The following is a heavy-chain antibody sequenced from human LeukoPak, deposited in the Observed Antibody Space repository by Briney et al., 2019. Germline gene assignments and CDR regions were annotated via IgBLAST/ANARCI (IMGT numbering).Heavy chain of an antibody. J-gene: IGHJ6*03. D-gene: IGHD5-12*01. Sequence: PGGSLRLSCAASGFTFISYWMSWVRQAPGKGLEWVANIKQDGSEKYYVDSVKGRFTISRDNAKNSLYLQMNSLRAEDTAVYYCARGNGYDTYYYYYYYMDAWGKGTTVTVSS. CDR1: GFTFISYW. CDR2: IKQDGSEK. CDR3: ARGNGYDTYYYYYYYMDA. V-gene: IGHV3-7*01.